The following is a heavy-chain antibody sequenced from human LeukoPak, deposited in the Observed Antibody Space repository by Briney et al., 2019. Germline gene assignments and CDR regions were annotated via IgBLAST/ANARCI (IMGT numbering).Heavy chain of an antibody. CDR3: ARKYCSGGSCYSGFDY. CDR2: IIPIFGTA. V-gene: IGHV1-69*05. J-gene: IGHJ4*02. Sequence: SVKVSCKASGGTFSSYAISWVRQAPGQGLEWMGGIIPIFGTANYARKFQGRVTITTDESTSTAYMELSSLRSEDTAVYYCARKYCSGGSCYSGFDYWGQGTLVTVSS. CDR1: GGTFSSYA. D-gene: IGHD2-15*01.